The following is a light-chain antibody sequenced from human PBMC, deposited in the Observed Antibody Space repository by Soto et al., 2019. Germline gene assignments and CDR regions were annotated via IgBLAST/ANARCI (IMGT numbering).Light chain of an antibody. CDR3: QQTYSSPPWT. CDR2: AAS. J-gene: IGKJ1*01. V-gene: IGKV1-39*01. CDR1: QTMNSY. Sequence: DIQMTQSPSSVSASVVDRVNITCRASQTMNSYVNWYQQKPGKAPKLLIYAASSLQSGVPSRFRGSGSGTDFTLTINSLQPEDFASYYCQQTYSSPPWTFGQGTKVEI.